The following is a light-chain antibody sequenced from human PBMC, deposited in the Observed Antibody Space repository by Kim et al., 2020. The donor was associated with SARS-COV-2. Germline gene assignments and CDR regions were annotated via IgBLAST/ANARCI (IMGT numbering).Light chain of an antibody. CDR2: SAS. V-gene: IGKV3-20*01. CDR1: QSISSNY. J-gene: IGKJ1*01. CDR3: QQYGSSPPSWT. Sequence: EIVLTQSPGTLSFSPGERVTLSCRASQSISSNYLAWYQHKPGQAPRVLIYSASRRATGIPDRFSGSGSGTDFTLTISRLEPEDFAVYYCQQYGSSPPSWTFGQGTKVDIK.